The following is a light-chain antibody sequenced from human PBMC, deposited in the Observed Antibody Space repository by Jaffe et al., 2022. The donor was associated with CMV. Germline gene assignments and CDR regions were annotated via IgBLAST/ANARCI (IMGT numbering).Light chain of an antibody. CDR3: QQYGSPAT. Sequence: EIVLTQSPGTLSLSPGERATLSCRASQSFSSSYLAWYQQKPGQPPRLLIYGASSRATGIPDRFSGSGSGTDFTLTISRLEPEDLAVYYCQQYGSPATFGQGTKVEIK. J-gene: IGKJ1*01. V-gene: IGKV3-20*01. CDR1: QSFSSSY. CDR2: GAS.